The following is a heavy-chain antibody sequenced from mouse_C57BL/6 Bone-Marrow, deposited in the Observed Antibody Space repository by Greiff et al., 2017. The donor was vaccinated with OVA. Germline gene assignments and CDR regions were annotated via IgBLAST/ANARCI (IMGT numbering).Heavy chain of an antibody. J-gene: IGHJ4*01. CDR2: ISYSGST. V-gene: IGHV3-8*01. CDR3: ARGERYYDYDDYYAMDY. D-gene: IGHD2-4*01. CDR1: GYSITSDY. Sequence: EVQLQESGPGLAKPSQTLSLTCSVTGYSITSDYWNWIRKFPGNKLEYMGYISYSGSTYYNPSPKSRISITRDTSKNQYYLQLNSVTTEDTATYYCARGERYYDYDDYYAMDYWGQGTSVTVSS.